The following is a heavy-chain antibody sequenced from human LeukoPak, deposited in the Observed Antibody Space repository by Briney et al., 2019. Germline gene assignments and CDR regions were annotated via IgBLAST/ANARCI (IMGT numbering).Heavy chain of an antibody. CDR1: GFTFSSYG. J-gene: IGHJ4*02. Sequence: GGSLRLSCAASGFTFSSYGMHWVRQAPGKGLEWVAVIWYDGSNKYYADSVEGRFTISRDNSKNTLYLQMNSLRAEDTAVYYCAKAVAVAGLFDYWGQGTLVTVSS. D-gene: IGHD6-19*01. CDR3: AKAVAVAGLFDY. CDR2: IWYDGSNK. V-gene: IGHV3-33*06.